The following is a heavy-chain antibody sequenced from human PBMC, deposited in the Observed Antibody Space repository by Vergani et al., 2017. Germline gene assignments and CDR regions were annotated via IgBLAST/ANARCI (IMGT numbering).Heavy chain of an antibody. J-gene: IGHJ4*02. CDR1: GFTFSSYA. Sequence: VQLLESGGGLVQPGGSLRLSCAASGFTFSSYAMSWVRQAPGKGLEWVAVISYDGSNKYYADSVKGRFTISRDNSKNTLYLQMNSLRAEDTAVYYCARDGYDILTGYYNLLDYWGQGTLVTVSS. CDR2: ISYDGSNK. CDR3: ARDGYDILTGYYNLLDY. D-gene: IGHD3-9*01. V-gene: IGHV3-30-3*01.